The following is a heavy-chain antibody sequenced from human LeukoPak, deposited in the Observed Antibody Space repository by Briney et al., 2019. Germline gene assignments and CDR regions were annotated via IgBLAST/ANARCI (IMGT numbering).Heavy chain of an antibody. D-gene: IGHD5-18*01. CDR3: AKVERYSYGSSEDY. CDR1: GFTFSSYA. CDR2: ISGSGGST. Sequence: RGGSLRLSCAASGFTFSSYAMSWVRQAPGKGLEWVSAISGSGGSTYYADSVKGRFTISRDNSKNTLYLQMNSLRAEDTAVYYCAKVERYSYGSSEDYGGQGTLVTVSS. V-gene: IGHV3-23*01. J-gene: IGHJ4*02.